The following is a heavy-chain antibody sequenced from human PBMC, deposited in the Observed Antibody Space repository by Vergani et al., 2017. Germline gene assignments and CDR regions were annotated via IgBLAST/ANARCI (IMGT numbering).Heavy chain of an antibody. Sequence: EVQLVESGGGLLQPGGSLRLSCAASGFTVSSNYMSWVRQAPGKGLEWVSVIYSGGSTYYADSVKGRFTISRDNSKNTLYLQMNSLRAEDTAVYYCAREMATSPYAFDIWGQGTMVTVSS. CDR3: AREMATSPYAFDI. CDR1: GFTVSSNY. J-gene: IGHJ3*02. D-gene: IGHD5-24*01. CDR2: IYSGGST. V-gene: IGHV3-53*01.